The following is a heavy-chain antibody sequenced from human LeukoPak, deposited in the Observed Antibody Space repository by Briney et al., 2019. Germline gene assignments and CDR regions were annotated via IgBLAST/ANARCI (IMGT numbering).Heavy chain of an antibody. J-gene: IGHJ6*03. D-gene: IGHD5-18*01. Sequence: GASVKVSCKASGYTFTGYYMHWVRQAPGQGLEWMGWINPNSGGTNYAQKFQGGVTMTRDTSISTAYMELSRLRSDDTAVYYCARDGRDTAMVYYYYYYYMDVWGKGTTVTVSS. CDR1: GYTFTGYY. V-gene: IGHV1-2*02. CDR3: ARDGRDTAMVYYYYYYYMDV. CDR2: INPNSGGT.